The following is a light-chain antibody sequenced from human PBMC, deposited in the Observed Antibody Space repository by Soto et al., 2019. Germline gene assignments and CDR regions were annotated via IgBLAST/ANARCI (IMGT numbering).Light chain of an antibody. V-gene: IGLV1-44*01. CDR1: SSNIGSNP. J-gene: IGLJ2*01. Sequence: QSVLTQPPSASGTPGQRVTISCSGSSSNIGSNPVDWYQQLPGTAPKVLIYTNNQRPSGVPDRFSGSKSGTSASLAISGLQSQDEADYYCASWDGGLDGVFFGGGTQLTVL. CDR2: TNN. CDR3: ASWDGGLDGVF.